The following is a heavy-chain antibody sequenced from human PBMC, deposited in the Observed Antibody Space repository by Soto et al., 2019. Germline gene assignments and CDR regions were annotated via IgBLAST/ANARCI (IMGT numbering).Heavy chain of an antibody. Sequence: QVQLQQWGAGLLKPSETLSLTCAVYGGSFSGYYWRWIRHPTGKGLEWIGEFNHSRSTNYNPSLKSRFSITVDTSKNQFYQKLRTVTAADTAVYYCARTWARDVVRDYYFDYWGQGTLVTVSS. J-gene: IGHJ4*02. CDR3: ARTWARDVVRDYYFDY. V-gene: IGHV4-34*01. CDR2: FNHSRST. CDR1: GGSFSGYY. D-gene: IGHD2-15*01.